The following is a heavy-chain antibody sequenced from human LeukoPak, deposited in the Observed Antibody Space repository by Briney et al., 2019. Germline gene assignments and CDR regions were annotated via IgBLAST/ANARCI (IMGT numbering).Heavy chain of an antibody. V-gene: IGHV4-39*07. CDR2: IYYSGST. J-gene: IGHJ4*02. CDR3: ARWEGGSPRVDY. Sequence: SETLSLTCTVSGGSISSSSYYWGWIRQPPGKGLEWIGSIYYSGSTYYNPSLKSRVTISVDTSKNQFSLKLSSVTAADTAVYYCARWEGGSPRVDYWGQGTLVTVSS. D-gene: IGHD1-26*01. CDR1: GGSISSSSYY.